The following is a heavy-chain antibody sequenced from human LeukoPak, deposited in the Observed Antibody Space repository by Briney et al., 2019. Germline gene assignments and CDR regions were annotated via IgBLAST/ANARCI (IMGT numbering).Heavy chain of an antibody. CDR3: AKDHYWSIDY. D-gene: IGHD3-3*01. J-gene: IGHJ4*02. CDR2: IKGDGIST. V-gene: IGHV3-74*01. CDR1: GFDFSSNW. Sequence: GGSLRLSCAASGFDFSSNWMHWVRHAPGQGLVWVSRIKGDGISTNYADSVKGRFTISRDIAKNTLYLQMNSLRVEDTGVYYCAKDHYWSIDYWGRGTLVTVSS.